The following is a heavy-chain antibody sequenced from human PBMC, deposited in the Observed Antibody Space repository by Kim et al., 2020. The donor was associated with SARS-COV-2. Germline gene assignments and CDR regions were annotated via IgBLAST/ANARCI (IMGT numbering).Heavy chain of an antibody. D-gene: IGHD3-16*01. Sequence: EKYYVDSVKGRSTISRDNAKNSMSLQMNSLRAEDTAMYYCARSTGGAFDIWGQGTMVAVSS. V-gene: IGHV3-7*01. CDR2: EK. CDR3: ARSTGGAFDI. J-gene: IGHJ3*02.